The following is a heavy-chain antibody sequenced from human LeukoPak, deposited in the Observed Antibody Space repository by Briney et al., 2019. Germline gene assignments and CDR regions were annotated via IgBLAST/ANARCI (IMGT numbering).Heavy chain of an antibody. CDR2: ISTSGTNI. V-gene: IGHV3-48*02. Sequence: PGGSLRLSCAASGFTFSFAAMTWVRQAPGKGLDWVSYISTSGTNIYYADSVKGRFTIYRDNAKNSLYLQMNSLRDDDMAVYYCARDMNYGSGSYYYDYWGQGTLVTVSS. D-gene: IGHD3-10*01. CDR3: ARDMNYGSGSYYYDY. J-gene: IGHJ4*02. CDR1: GFTFSFAA.